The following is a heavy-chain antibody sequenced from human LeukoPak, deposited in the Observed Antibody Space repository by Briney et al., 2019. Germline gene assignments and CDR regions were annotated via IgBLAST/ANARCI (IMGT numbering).Heavy chain of an antibody. V-gene: IGHV3-33*01. CDR3: ARWGPDRGVDY. CDR2: IWYDGSTK. D-gene: IGHD3-16*01. Sequence: GRSLRLSCAACGFTFSSHGMHWVRQPPGKGLEWVAVIWYDGSTKYYADSVKGRFAISRDNSENTLWLQMNSLRAEDTAAYYCARWGPDRGVDYWGQGTQVTVSS. J-gene: IGHJ4*02. CDR1: GFTFSSHG.